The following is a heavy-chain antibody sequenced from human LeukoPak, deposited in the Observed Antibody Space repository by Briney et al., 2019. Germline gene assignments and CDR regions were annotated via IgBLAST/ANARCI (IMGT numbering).Heavy chain of an antibody. CDR3: VRRSSALAYYFDC. Sequence: GGSLRLSCAASGFTFSSYSMNWVRQAPGKGLEWVSSISSSSSYIYYADSVKGRFTISRDNTKNSLYLQIHSLTAEDTAVYYCVRRSSALAYYFDCWGQGTLVTVSS. D-gene: IGHD3-16*01. J-gene: IGHJ4*02. V-gene: IGHV3-21*01. CDR2: ISSSSSYI. CDR1: GFTFSSYS.